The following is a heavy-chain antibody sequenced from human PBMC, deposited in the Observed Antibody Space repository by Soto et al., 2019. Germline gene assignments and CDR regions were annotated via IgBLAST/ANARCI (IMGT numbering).Heavy chain of an antibody. D-gene: IGHD4-17*01. V-gene: IGHV1-3*01. CDR1: GYTFTSYA. CDR2: INAGNGNT. Sequence: QVPLVQSGAEVKKPGASVKVSCKASGYTFTSYAMHWVRQAPGQRLEWMGWINAGNGNTKYSQKFQGRVTITRDTSASTAYMELSSLRSEDTAVYYCARDGHDYGDYFYWGQGTLVTVSS. J-gene: IGHJ4*02. CDR3: ARDGHDYGDYFY.